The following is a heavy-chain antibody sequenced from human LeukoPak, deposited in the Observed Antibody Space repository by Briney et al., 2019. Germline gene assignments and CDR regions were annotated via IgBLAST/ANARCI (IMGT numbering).Heavy chain of an antibody. CDR1: GGTFSSYA. CDR2: IIPIFGTA. CDR3: ARVYDSSGYYYRGAFDI. J-gene: IGHJ3*02. D-gene: IGHD3-22*01. V-gene: IGHV1-69*13. Sequence: VASVKVSCKASGGTFSSYAISWVRQAPGQGLEWMGGIIPIFGTANYAQKFQGRVTITADESTSTAYMELSSLRSEDTAVYYCARVYDSSGYYYRGAFDIWGQGTMVTVSS.